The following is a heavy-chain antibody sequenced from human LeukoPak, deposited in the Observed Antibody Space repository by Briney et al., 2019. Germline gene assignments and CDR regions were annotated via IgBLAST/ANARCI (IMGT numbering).Heavy chain of an antibody. CDR1: GYTFTGYY. Sequence: ASVKVSCKTSGYTFTGYYVHWVRQAPGQGLEWMGWIDPNSGGSNSAQKFQGRVTMTRDTSISTAYMELSRLRSDDTAVYYCARHQYSSFQRRNKYNWFDPWGQGTLVTVSS. J-gene: IGHJ5*02. CDR2: IDPNSGGS. CDR3: ARHQYSSFQRRNKYNWFDP. D-gene: IGHD6-6*01. V-gene: IGHV1-2*02.